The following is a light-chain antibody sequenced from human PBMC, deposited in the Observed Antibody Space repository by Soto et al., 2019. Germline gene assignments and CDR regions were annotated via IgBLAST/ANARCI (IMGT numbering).Light chain of an antibody. J-gene: IGKJ5*01. CDR1: QNVNSN. CDR3: QQYNNWPPGVT. CDR2: GAF. V-gene: IGKV3-15*01. Sequence: EIVITPSAATLCVSPGARATLSCRASQNVNSNLAWYQQKPGQAPRLLFYGAFTRVTGIPARFSGGRSGTEFTLTISSLQSEDFAVYYCQQYNNWPPGVTFGQGTRLEI.